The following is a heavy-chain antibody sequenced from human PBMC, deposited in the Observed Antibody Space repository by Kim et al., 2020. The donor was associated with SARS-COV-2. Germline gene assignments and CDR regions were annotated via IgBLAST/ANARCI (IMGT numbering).Heavy chain of an antibody. D-gene: IGHD4-17*01. CDR1: GYTFTSYY. V-gene: IGHV1-46*01. CDR3: ARVPLRGAFDI. CDR2: INPSGGST. Sequence: ASVKVSCKASGYTFTSYYMHWVRQAPGQGLEWMGIINPSGGSTSYAQKFQGRVTMTRDTSTSTAYMELSSLRSEDTAVYYCARVPLRGAFDIWGQGTMVTASS. J-gene: IGHJ3*02.